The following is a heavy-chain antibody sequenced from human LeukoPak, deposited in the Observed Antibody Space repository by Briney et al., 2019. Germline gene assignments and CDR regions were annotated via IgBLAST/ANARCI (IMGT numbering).Heavy chain of an antibody. CDR3: ARWSYDSSAHIDY. V-gene: IGHV1-2*02. J-gene: IGHJ4*02. D-gene: IGHD3-22*01. Sequence: ASVKVSCKASGYTFTDYYMHWVRQAPGQGLEWMGWINPNNGGTNCAQKFQGRVTMTRDTSISTAYMELSRLRSDDTAVYYCARWSYDSSAHIDYWGQGTLVTVSS. CDR2: INPNNGGT. CDR1: GYTFTDYY.